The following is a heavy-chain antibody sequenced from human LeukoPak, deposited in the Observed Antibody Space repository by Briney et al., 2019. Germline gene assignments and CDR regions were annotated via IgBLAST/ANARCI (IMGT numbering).Heavy chain of an antibody. Sequence: GGSLRLSCAASEFTFSSYTMNWVRQAPGKGLEWVLSITSRSSYIYYVDSVKGRFTISRDNAKNSLYLQMNSLRAEDTAVYYCARDFLSPMSFYMDVWGKGTTVTVSS. CDR1: EFTFSSYT. J-gene: IGHJ6*03. V-gene: IGHV3-21*01. D-gene: IGHD3-10*02. CDR2: ITSRSSYI. CDR3: ARDFLSPMSFYMDV.